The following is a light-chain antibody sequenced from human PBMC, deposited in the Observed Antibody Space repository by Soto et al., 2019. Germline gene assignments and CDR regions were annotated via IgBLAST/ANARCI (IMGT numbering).Light chain of an antibody. CDR1: QSISSSH. CDR2: GAS. V-gene: IGKV3-20*01. CDR3: QQYGSTPPYT. J-gene: IGKJ2*01. Sequence: EIVLTQSPGTLSLSPGERATLSCRASQSISSSHLAWYQQKPGQAPRLLIHGASSRATGIPDRFSGSGSGTDFTLTISSLQPEDVAVSYCQQYGSTPPYTFGRGTKLEIK.